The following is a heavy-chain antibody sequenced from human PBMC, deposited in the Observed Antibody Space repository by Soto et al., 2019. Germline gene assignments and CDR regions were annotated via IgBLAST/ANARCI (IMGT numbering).Heavy chain of an antibody. CDR3: ARLSRITFIVN. D-gene: IGHD3-10*01. V-gene: IGHV1-46*04. CDR1: GYTFADYS. J-gene: IGHJ4*02. Sequence: QVRLVQSGAEVKSPGTSVKVSCQTSGYTFADYSIHWVRQAPGQGLEYMGNIDPSTGTSDSAQTVQGRISMTTDASTSTVDMELNNLRSWDTAVYYCARLSRITFIVNWVQGTLVTVSS. CDR2: IDPSTGTS.